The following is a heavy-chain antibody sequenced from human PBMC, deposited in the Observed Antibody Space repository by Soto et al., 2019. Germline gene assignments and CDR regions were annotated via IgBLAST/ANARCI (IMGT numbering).Heavy chain of an antibody. CDR2: IYYSGST. CDR1: GGSISSYY. CDR3: ARGGERLLFVWYFDL. J-gene: IGHJ2*01. D-gene: IGHD3-3*01. Sequence: SETLSLTCTVSGGSISSYYWSWIRQPPGKGLEWIGYIYYSGSTNYNPSLKSRVTISVDTSKNQFSLKLSSVTAADTAVYYCARGGERLLFVWYFDLWGRGTLVTVSS. V-gene: IGHV4-59*01.